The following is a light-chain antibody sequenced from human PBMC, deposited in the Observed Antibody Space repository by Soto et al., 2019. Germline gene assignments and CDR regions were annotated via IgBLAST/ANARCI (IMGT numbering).Light chain of an antibody. CDR3: QQYNNWPPMST. CDR1: QNVGRN. CDR2: GTS. J-gene: IGKJ2*01. V-gene: IGKV3-15*01. Sequence: EIVMTQSPDTLSVSPGERATLSCRASQNVGRNVAWYQQRPGQAPRLLIHGTSTRAADIPARFSGSGSGTEFTLNINRLQPEDFVIYYCQQYNNWPPMSTFGQGTKLEMK.